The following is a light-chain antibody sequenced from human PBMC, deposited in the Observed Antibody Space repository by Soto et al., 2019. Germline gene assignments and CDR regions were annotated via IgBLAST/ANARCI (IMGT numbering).Light chain of an antibody. CDR3: QQRSNWTLT. CDR2: DAS. Sequence: EIVLTPAPATLSFSPVERSILSCRASQSVSSYLAWYQQKPGQAPRLLIYDASNTATGIPARFSGSGSGTDFTLTISSLEPEDFAVYYCQQRSNWTLTFGGGTKVDIK. J-gene: IGKJ4*01. V-gene: IGKV3-11*01. CDR1: QSVSSY.